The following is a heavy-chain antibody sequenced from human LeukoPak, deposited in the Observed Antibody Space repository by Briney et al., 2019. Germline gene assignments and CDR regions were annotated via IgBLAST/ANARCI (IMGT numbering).Heavy chain of an antibody. J-gene: IGHJ4*02. Sequence: GASVKVSCKASGYTFTGYYMYWVQQAPGQGLEWMGWISPDSGATNYAQNFQGRVTMTRDTSISTAYMELSSLRSDDTAVYFCAREGYSTSSGPLDYWGQGTLVTVSS. CDR1: GYTFTGYY. CDR3: AREGYSTSSGPLDY. D-gene: IGHD6-6*01. V-gene: IGHV1-2*02. CDR2: ISPDSGAT.